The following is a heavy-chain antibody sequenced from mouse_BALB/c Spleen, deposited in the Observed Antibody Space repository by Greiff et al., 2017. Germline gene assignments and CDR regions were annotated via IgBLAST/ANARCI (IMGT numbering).Heavy chain of an antibody. J-gene: IGHJ4*01. V-gene: IGHV1-52*01. CDR3: AREGTWDGDYDMDY. CDR1: GYMFTSYW. CDR2: IDPYDSET. D-gene: IGHD1-1*02. Sequence: QVQLQQPGAELVRPGASVKLSCKASGYMFTSYWMNWVKQRPEQGLEWIGRIDPYDSETHYNQKFKDKAILTGDKSSSTAYMQLSSLTSEDSAVYYCAREGTWDGDYDMDYWGQGTSVTVSS.